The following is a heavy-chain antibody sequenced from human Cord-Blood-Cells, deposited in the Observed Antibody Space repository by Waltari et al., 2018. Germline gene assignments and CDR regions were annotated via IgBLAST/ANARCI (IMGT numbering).Heavy chain of an antibody. CDR2: SNPNSGGT. Sequence: QVQLVQSGAEVKKPGASVKVPCKASGYTFTGHYMHWVRQAPGQGLEWMGWSNPNSGGTNYAQKFQGWVTMTRDTSISTAYMELSRLRSDDTAVYYCARGAAGESYWYFDLWGRGTLVTVSS. D-gene: IGHD7-27*01. CDR1: GYTFTGHY. CDR3: ARGAAGESYWYFDL. V-gene: IGHV1-2*04. J-gene: IGHJ2*01.